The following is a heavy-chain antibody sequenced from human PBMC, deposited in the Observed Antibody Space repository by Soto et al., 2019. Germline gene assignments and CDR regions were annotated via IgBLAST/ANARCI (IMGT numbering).Heavy chain of an antibody. CDR2: ISSSSSTI. V-gene: IGHV3-48*02. Sequence: VSSLRLACAASEFTFSSYSMNWVRQAPGKWLEWVSYISSSSSTIYYADSVKGRFTISRDNAKNSLYLQMKSLRDEDTAVYYCAREYRVCTVRRDFSGMDGWGQGTTVPVAS. D-gene: IGHD4-17*01. CDR1: EFTFSSYS. CDR3: AREYRVCTVRRDFSGMDG. J-gene: IGHJ6*01.